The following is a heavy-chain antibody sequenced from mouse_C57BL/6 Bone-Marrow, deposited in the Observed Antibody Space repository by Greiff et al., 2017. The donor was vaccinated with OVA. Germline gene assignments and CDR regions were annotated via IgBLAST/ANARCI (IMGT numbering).Heavy chain of an antibody. D-gene: IGHD1-1*01. CDR2: IYPGDGDT. J-gene: IGHJ2*01. CDR3: ALITTVVAPYFDY. Sequence: QVQLQQSGPELVKPGASVKISCKASGYAFSSSWMNWVKQRPGKGLEWIGRIYPGDGDTNYNGKFKGKATLTADKSSSTAYMQLSSLTSEDSAVYFCALITTVVAPYFDYWGQGTTLTVSS. V-gene: IGHV1-82*01. CDR1: GYAFSSSW.